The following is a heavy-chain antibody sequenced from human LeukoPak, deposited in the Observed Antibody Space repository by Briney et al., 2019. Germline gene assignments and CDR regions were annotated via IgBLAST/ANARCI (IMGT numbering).Heavy chain of an antibody. CDR1: GYTFTSYY. CDR2: INPSGGST. V-gene: IGHV1-46*01. CDR3: ARDRGRGYKGGYYYYMDV. Sequence: ASVKVSCKASGYTFTSYYMHWVRQAPGQGLERMGIINPSGGSTSYAQKFQGRVTMTRDMSTSTVYMELSSLRSEDTAVYYCARDRGRGYKGGYYYYMDVWGKGTTVTVSS. J-gene: IGHJ6*03. D-gene: IGHD5-18*01.